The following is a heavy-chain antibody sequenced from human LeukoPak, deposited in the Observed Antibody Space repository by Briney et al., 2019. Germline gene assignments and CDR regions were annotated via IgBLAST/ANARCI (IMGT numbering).Heavy chain of an antibody. CDR3: AKGVTIVRGVIILPYFDH. Sequence: GGSLRLSCAASGFTFSSYGMHWVHQAPGKGLEWVTFIRYDGSNKYYADSVKGRFTISRDNSKNTLYLQMNSLRAEDTAVYYCAKGVTIVRGVIILPYFDHWGQGALVTVSS. V-gene: IGHV3-30*02. CDR2: IRYDGSNK. J-gene: IGHJ4*02. CDR1: GFTFSSYG. D-gene: IGHD3-10*01.